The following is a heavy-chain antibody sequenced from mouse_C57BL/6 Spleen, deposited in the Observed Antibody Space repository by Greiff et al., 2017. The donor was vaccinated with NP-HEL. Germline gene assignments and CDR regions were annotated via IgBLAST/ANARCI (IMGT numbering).Heavy chain of an antibody. CDR2: IDPANGNT. CDR3: ARNYGYYGYYFDY. Sequence: EVQGVESVAELVRPGASVKLSCTASGFNIKNTYMHWVKQRPEQGLEWIGRIDPANGNTKYAPKFQGKATITADTSSNTAYLQLSSLTSEDTAIYYCARNYGYYGYYFDYWGQGTTLTVSS. D-gene: IGHD1-1*01. J-gene: IGHJ2*01. CDR1: GFNIKNTY. V-gene: IGHV14-3*01.